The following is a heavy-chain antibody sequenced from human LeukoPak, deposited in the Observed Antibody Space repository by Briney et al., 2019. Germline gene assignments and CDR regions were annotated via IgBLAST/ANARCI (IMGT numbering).Heavy chain of an antibody. Sequence: ASVKVSCKASGGTFSSYAISWVRQAPGQGLEWMGGIIPIFGTANYAQKFQGRVTITADESTSTAYMELSSLRSEDTAVYYCARALRYCSSTSCSQGDYYYYMDVWGKGTTVTVSS. CDR3: ARALRYCSSTSCSQGDYYYYMDV. CDR2: IIPIFGTA. CDR1: GGTFSSYA. D-gene: IGHD2-2*01. J-gene: IGHJ6*03. V-gene: IGHV1-69*13.